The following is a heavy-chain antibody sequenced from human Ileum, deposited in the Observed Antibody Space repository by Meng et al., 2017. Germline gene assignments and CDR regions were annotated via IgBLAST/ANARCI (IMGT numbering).Heavy chain of an antibody. CDR2: VYYSGDT. J-gene: IGHJ4*02. CDR3: VSPAGFGWYYFDY. Sequence: SETLSLTCTGSGGSISSNIYSWGWTRQPPGKGLEWIGSVYYSGDTYYNPSLKSRVSISVDTPKNQFSLKLSSVTAADTALYYCVSPAGFGWYYFDYWGQGKLVTVSS. CDR1: GGSISSNIYS. V-gene: IGHV4-39*07. D-gene: IGHD6-19*01.